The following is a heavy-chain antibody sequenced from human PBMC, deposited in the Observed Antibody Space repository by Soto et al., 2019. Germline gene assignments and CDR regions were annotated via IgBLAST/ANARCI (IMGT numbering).Heavy chain of an antibody. CDR2: VSYDGNNK. V-gene: IGHV3-30*18. D-gene: IGHD3-9*01. CDR3: AKQLRNFDWDDAFDL. J-gene: IGHJ3*01. Sequence: QVQLVESGGGVVQSGRSLRLYCAASGFTFSNYGMHWVRQAPGKGLEWVAFVSYDGNNKYYADSVKGRFTISRDNSKNTLYLQMNGLRAEDTAVFYCAKQLRNFDWDDAFDLWGQGTTVTVSS. CDR1: GFTFSNYG.